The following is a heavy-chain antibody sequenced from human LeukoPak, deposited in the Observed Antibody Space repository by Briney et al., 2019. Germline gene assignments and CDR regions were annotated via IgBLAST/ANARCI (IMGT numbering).Heavy chain of an antibody. Sequence: SVKVSCKASGGTFSSYAISWVRQAPGQGLEWMGGIIPIFGTANYAQKFQGRVTITADESTSTAYMELSSLRSEDTAVYYCAREERRLGYFDYWGQGTLVTVSS. CDR2: IIPIFGTA. CDR1: GGTFSSYA. CDR3: AREERRLGYFDY. J-gene: IGHJ4*02. V-gene: IGHV1-69*13. D-gene: IGHD1-1*01.